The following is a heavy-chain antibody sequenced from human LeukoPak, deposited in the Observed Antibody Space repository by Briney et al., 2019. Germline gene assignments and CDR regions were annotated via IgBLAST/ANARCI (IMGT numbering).Heavy chain of an antibody. V-gene: IGHV3-74*03. CDR1: GFTLNTW. CDR3: VRDTSVSRMDV. Sequence: GGSLRLSCAASGFTLNTWMHSGRPAPGKGLVWVSRINTNDGSYITYADSVKGRFSVSRDDAKNTLYLQMNSLRVEDTAVYYCVRDTSVSRMDVWGKGTTVTVSS. CDR2: INTNDGSYI. J-gene: IGHJ6*04. D-gene: IGHD4-17*01.